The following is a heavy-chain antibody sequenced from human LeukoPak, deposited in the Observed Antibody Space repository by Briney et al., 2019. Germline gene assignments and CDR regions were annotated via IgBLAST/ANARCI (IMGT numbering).Heavy chain of an antibody. V-gene: IGHV4-39*07. J-gene: IGHJ4*02. D-gene: IGHD4-17*01. CDR3: ARTAVANGIVYFDY. CDR1: GGSISSSSYY. Sequence: SETLSLTCTVSGGSISSSSYYWGWIRQPPGKGLEWTGSIYYSGSTYYNPSLKSRVTISVDTSKNQFSLKLSSVTAADTAVYYCARTAVANGIVYFDYWGQGTLVTVSS. CDR2: IYYSGST.